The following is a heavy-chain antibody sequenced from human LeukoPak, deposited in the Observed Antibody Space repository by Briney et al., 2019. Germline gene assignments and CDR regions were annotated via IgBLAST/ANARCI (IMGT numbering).Heavy chain of an antibody. V-gene: IGHV3-33*01. CDR2: IWYDGSNK. Sequence: GGSPRLSCAASGFTFSSYGMHWVRQAPGKGLEWVAVIWYDGSNKYYADSVKGRFTISRDNSKNTLYLQMNSLRAEDTAVYYCARDRIAARSGYYYYGMDVWGQGTTVTVSS. CDR1: GFTFSSYG. D-gene: IGHD6-6*01. CDR3: ARDRIAARSGYYYYGMDV. J-gene: IGHJ6*02.